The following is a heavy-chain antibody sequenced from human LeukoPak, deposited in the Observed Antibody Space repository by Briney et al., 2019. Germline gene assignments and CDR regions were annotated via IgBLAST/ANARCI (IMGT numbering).Heavy chain of an antibody. CDR1: ELTFITYG. CDR3: AKSRLSGINDAFDI. V-gene: IGHV3-23*01. Sequence: GGSLRLSCAASELTFITYGMTWVRQAPGKGLEWVSAITGSAVSTFYEDSVKGRFTISRDNSKNTLYLQMNSLRAEDTAVYYCAKSRLSGINDAFDIWGQGTMVTVSS. CDR2: ITGSAVST. D-gene: IGHD3-3*01. J-gene: IGHJ3*02.